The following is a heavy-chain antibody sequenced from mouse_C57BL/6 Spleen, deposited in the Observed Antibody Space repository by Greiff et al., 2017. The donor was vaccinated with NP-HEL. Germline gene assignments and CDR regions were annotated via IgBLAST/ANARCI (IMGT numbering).Heavy chain of an antibody. J-gene: IGHJ1*03. D-gene: IGHD1-1*01. V-gene: IGHV1-5*01. CDR2: IYPGNSDT. CDR3: TRPLFTTVVATDWYFDV. CDR1: GYTFTSYW. Sequence: EVQVVESGTVLARPGASVKMSCKTSGYTFTSYWMHWVKQRPGQGLEWIGAIYPGNSDTSYNQKFKGKAKLTAVTSASTAYMELSSLTNEDSAVYYCTRPLFTTVVATDWYFDVWGTGTTVTVSS.